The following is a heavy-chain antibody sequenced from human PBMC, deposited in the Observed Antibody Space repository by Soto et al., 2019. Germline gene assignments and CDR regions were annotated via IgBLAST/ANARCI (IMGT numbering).Heavy chain of an antibody. V-gene: IGHV3-15*07. CDR2: IKSKTDGGTT. CDR3: TTGEDPDYGDYVGAFDI. J-gene: IGHJ3*02. D-gene: IGHD4-17*01. CDR1: SVSNAW. Sequence: SVSNAWMNWVRQAPGKGLEWVGRIKSKTDGGTTDYAAPVKGRFTISRDDSKNTLYLQMNSLKTEDTAVYYCTTGEDPDYGDYVGAFDIWGQGTMVTVSS.